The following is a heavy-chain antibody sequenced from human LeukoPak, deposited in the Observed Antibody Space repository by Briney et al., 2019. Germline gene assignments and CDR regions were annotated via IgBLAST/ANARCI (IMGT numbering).Heavy chain of an antibody. J-gene: IGHJ4*02. CDR3: AKDRISVRIAAAGRSVVDY. Sequence: GGSLRLSCAASGFTFSSYAMSWVRQAPGKGLERVSAISGSGGSTYYADSVKGRFTISRDNSKNTLYLQMNSLRAEDTAVYYCAKDRISVRIAAAGRSVVDYWGQGTLVTVSS. D-gene: IGHD6-13*01. CDR1: GFTFSSYA. V-gene: IGHV3-23*01. CDR2: ISGSGGST.